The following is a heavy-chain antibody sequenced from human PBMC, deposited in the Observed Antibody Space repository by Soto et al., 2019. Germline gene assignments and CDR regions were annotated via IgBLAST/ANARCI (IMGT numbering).Heavy chain of an antibody. Sequence: VASVKVSCKASGYTFTGYYMHWVRQAPGQGLEWMGWINPNSGGTNYAQKFQGRVTMTRDTSISTAYMELSRLRSDDTAVYYCARGYYYDSSGSQGPDYWGQGTLVTVSS. J-gene: IGHJ4*02. CDR1: GYTFTGYY. D-gene: IGHD3-22*01. V-gene: IGHV1-2*02. CDR2: INPNSGGT. CDR3: ARGYYYDSSGSQGPDY.